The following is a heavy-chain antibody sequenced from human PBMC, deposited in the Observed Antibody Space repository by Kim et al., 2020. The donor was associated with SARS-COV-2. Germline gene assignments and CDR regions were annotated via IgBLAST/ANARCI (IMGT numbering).Heavy chain of an antibody. V-gene: IGHV5-51*01. CDR1: GYSFTSYW. Sequence: GESLKISCKGSGYSFTSYWIGWVRQMPGKGLEWMGMIFPGDSDTRYSPSFQGQVTISADKSISTAYLQWNNLKSSDTAMFYCARHGRSGRGYCDSASCYDFDDWGQGTLVTVSS. CDR2: IFPGDSDT. J-gene: IGHJ4*02. CDR3: ARHGRSGRGYCDSASCYDFDD. D-gene: IGHD2-2*03.